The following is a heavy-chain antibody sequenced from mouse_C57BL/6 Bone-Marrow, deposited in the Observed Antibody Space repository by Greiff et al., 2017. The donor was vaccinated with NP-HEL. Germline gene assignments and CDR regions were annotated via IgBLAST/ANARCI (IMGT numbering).Heavy chain of an antibody. CDR2: IYPRSGNT. J-gene: IGHJ1*03. CDR1: GYTFTSYG. CDR3: ASSGGLYYDGSGKYFDV. V-gene: IGHV1-81*01. Sequence: VQLQQSGAELARPGASVKLSCKASGYTFTSYGISWVKQRTGQGLEWIGEIYPRSGNTYYNEKFTGKATLTADKSSSTAYMELRSLTSEDSAVYFCASSGGLYYDGSGKYFDVWGTGTTVTVSS. D-gene: IGHD1-1*01.